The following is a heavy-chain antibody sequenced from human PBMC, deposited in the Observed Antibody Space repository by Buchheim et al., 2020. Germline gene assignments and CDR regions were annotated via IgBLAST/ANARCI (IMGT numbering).Heavy chain of an antibody. D-gene: IGHD3-10*01. CDR3: AREGVGRDSWFEFRRSFDY. J-gene: IGHJ4*02. Sequence: QVQLQQWGAGLLKSSETLSLTCGVYGGSFNGYYWSWLRQAPGRGLGWIAGINHSGSSNSNPSLRSRGPVSADTSKNPVSLKVNSVTAADTAVYYCAREGVGRDSWFEFRRSFDYWGQG. CDR1: GGSFNGYY. CDR2: INHSGSS. V-gene: IGHV4-34*01.